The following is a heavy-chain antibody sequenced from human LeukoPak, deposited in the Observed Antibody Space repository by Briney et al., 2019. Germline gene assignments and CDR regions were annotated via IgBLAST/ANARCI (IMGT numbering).Heavy chain of an antibody. Sequence: GASVKVSCKASGYTFTGYYMHWVRQAPGQGLEWMGWINPNSGGTNYAQKFQGRVTMTRDTSISTAYMELSRLRSDDTAVYYCARDAVLAAAGRDCPDYWGQETLVTVSS. V-gene: IGHV1-2*02. CDR3: ARDAVLAAAGRDCPDY. D-gene: IGHD6-13*01. CDR2: INPNSGGT. J-gene: IGHJ4*02. CDR1: GYTFTGYY.